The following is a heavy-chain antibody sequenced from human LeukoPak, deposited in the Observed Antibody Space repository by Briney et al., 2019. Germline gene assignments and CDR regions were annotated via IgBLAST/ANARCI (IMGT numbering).Heavy chain of an antibody. CDR2: ISAYNGNT. CDR1: GYTFTSYG. D-gene: IGHD3-3*01. V-gene: IGHV1-18*01. J-gene: IGHJ5*02. CDR3: ARGVGYSYYDFWSGYPYWFDP. Sequence: GASVKVSCKASGYTFTSYGISWVRQAPGQGLEWMGWISAYNGNTNYAQKLQGRVTMTTDTSTSTAYMELRSLRSEDTAVYYCARGVGYSYYDFWSGYPYWFDPWGQGTLVTVSS.